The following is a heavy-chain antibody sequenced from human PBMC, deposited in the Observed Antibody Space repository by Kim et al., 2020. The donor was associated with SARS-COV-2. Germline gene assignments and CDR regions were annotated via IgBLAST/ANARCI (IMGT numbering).Heavy chain of an antibody. Sequence: SETLSLTCTVSGGSISSYYWSWIRQPPGKGLEWIGYIYYSGSTNYNPSLKSRVTISVDTSKNQFSLKLSSVTAADTAVYYCARGVIAAAGFRRGNWVDPWGQGTLVTVSS. CDR3: ARGVIAAAGFRRGNWVDP. CDR1: GGSISSYY. D-gene: IGHD6-13*01. V-gene: IGHV4-59*13. J-gene: IGHJ5*02. CDR2: IYYSGST.